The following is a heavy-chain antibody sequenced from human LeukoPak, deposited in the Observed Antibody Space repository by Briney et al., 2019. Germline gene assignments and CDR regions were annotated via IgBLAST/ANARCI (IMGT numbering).Heavy chain of an antibody. D-gene: IGHD3-10*01. CDR3: ARTYYYGSGSSYLDP. J-gene: IGHJ5*02. CDR2: NYHGGSS. V-gene: IGHV4-39*02. CDR1: GGSISSSSYY. Sequence: PSETLSLTCTISGGSISSSSYYWGWIRQSPGKGLEWIGSNYHGGSSHYNPSLKSRVTISIDTSKNHFSLNLTSVTAADTAVYYCARTYYYGSGSSYLDPWGQGTLVTVSS.